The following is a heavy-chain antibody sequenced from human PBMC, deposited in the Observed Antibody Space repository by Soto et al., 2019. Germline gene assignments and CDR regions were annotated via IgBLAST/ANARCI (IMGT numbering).Heavy chain of an antibody. J-gene: IGHJ2*01. CDR3: ARVGYMYGHFNWYFDL. Sequence: QVQLQESGPGLVKPSETLSLTCTVSGGSISPYYWTWIRQPPGKGLEWIGYIYYTGSTNYNPSLNRRVTISVDPSKNQFSLKLRTVTAADTAVYYCARVGYMYGHFNWYFDLWGRGTLVTVSS. V-gene: IGHV4-59*01. D-gene: IGHD5-18*01. CDR1: GGSISPYY. CDR2: IYYTGST.